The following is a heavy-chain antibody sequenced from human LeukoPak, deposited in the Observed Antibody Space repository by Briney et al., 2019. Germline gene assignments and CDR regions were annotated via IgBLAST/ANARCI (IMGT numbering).Heavy chain of an antibody. CDR1: GFTFSYYS. J-gene: IGHJ2*01. CDR2: ISTSSSTI. V-gene: IGHV3-48*01. CDR3: ARLYGDYVYWYFDL. D-gene: IGHD4-17*01. Sequence: GGSLRLSCAASGFTFSYYSMNWVRQAPGKGLEWVSYISTSSSTICYADSVKGRFTISRDNARNSLYLQMNSLRAEDTAVYFCARLYGDYVYWYFDLWGRGTLVTVSS.